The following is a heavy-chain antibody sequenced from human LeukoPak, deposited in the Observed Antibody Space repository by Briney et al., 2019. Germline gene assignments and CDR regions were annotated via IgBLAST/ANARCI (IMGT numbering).Heavy chain of an antibody. J-gene: IGHJ4*02. CDR2: MNPNSGNT. D-gene: IGHD3-10*01. Sequence: GASVKVSCKASGYTFTSYDINWVRQATGQGLEWMGWMNPNSGNTGYAQKFQGRVTMTRNTSISTAYMELSSLRSEDTAVYYCARLLRFGELLDYWGQGTLVTVSS. CDR1: GYTFTSYD. V-gene: IGHV1-8*01. CDR3: ARLLRFGELLDY.